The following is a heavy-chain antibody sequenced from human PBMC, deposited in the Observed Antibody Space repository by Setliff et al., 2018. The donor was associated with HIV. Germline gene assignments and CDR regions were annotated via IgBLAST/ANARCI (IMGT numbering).Heavy chain of an antibody. V-gene: IGHV3-74*03. Sequence: LSLTCAASGFTFSSYEMTWVRQAPGKGLVWVSRINSDGTSTTYADSVKGRFTMSRDNSKNTLYLQMNSLRVEDTAVYYCAKGGFRGVIITGDYWGQGTLVTVSS. CDR2: INSDGTST. J-gene: IGHJ4*02. D-gene: IGHD3-10*01. CDR3: AKGGFRGVIITGDY. CDR1: GFTFSSYE.